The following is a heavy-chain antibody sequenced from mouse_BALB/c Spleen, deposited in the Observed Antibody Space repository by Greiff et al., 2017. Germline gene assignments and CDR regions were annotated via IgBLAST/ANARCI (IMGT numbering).Heavy chain of an antibody. D-gene: IGHD2-14*01. CDR3: AREAYYRYDGLAY. CDR2: IYPGSGST. CDR1: GYNFTSYW. V-gene: IGHV1-55*01. J-gene: IGHJ3*01. Sequence: QVQLKQPGAELVKPGTSVKLSCKASGYNFTSYWINWVKLRPGQGLEWIGDIYPGSGSTNYNEKFKSKATLTVDTSSSTAYMQLSSLASEDSALYYCAREAYYRYDGLAYWGQGTLVTVSA.